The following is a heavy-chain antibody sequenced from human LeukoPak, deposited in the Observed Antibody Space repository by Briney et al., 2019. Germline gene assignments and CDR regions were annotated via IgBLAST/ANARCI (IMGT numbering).Heavy chain of an antibody. Sequence: RPGGSLRLSCAASGFNFSRYAMHWVRQAPGKGLEWLAVVSSDENRKYFADSVTGRFTISRDNAKNTLYLHMDRLKPDDTAVYYCATYGYIYEDAFDIWGQGTMVTVSS. V-gene: IGHV3-30*04. CDR2: VSSDENRK. J-gene: IGHJ3*02. CDR3: ATYGYIYEDAFDI. CDR1: GFNFSRYA. D-gene: IGHD5-24*01.